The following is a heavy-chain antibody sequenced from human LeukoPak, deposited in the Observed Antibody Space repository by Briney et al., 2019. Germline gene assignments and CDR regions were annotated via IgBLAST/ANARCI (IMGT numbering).Heavy chain of an antibody. CDR3: ARGSTMVSDY. CDR2: IDWNGAST. J-gene: IGHJ4*02. Sequence: GGSLRLSCAASGFTFDDYGMSWVRHVAGQGLEWVSGIDWNGASTGYADSVKGRFTISRDNAKKSLYLPMNSLRAEDTALYYCARGSTMVSDYWGQGTLVTVSS. D-gene: IGHD3-10*01. CDR1: GFTFDDYG. V-gene: IGHV3-20*04.